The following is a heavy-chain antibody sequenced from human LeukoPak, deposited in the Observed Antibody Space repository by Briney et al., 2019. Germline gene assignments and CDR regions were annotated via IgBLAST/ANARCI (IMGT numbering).Heavy chain of an antibody. CDR1: XFTFSSYW. V-gene: IGHV3-53*01. Sequence: CAXSXFTFSSYWMSWVRQAPGKGLEWVSVIYSGGSTYYSDSVKGRFTISRDNSKNTLYLQMNGLRAEETAVYYCAXXXXXXXXXXVXXPRYYYYMDVWGKGTTVTISS. CDR2: IYSGGST. CDR3: AXXXXXXXXXXVXXPRYYYYMDV. J-gene: IGHJ6*03.